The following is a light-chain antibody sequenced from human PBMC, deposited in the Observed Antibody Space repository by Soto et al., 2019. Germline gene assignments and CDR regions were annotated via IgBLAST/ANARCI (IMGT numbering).Light chain of an antibody. J-gene: IGLJ1*01. V-gene: IGLV2-11*01. CDR3: CSYAGSYTSYV. CDR2: DVS. Sequence: QSALTQPRSVSGSPGQSVTISCTGTSSDVGGSNYVSWYQQHPGKAPELMISDVSKRPSGVPDRFSGSKSGNTASLTISGLQAEDEADYYCCSYAGSYTSYVFGTGTKLTVL. CDR1: SSDVGGSNY.